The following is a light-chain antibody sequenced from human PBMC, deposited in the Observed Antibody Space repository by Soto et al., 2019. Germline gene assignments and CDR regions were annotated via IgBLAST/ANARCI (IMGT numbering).Light chain of an antibody. Sequence: EIVMTQSPGPLSLYPVRSATLSCSASQSVSSNLAWYQHKPGQAPRLLIYGASTRATGIPARFSGSGSGTEFTLTISSLQSEDFAVYYCQQYNNWPPWTFGQGTKVDIK. V-gene: IGKV3-15*01. CDR2: GAS. CDR1: QSVSSN. CDR3: QQYNNWPPWT. J-gene: IGKJ1*01.